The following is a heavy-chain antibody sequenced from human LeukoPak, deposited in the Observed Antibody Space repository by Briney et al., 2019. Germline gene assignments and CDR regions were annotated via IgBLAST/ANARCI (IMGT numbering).Heavy chain of an antibody. CDR2: INPNSGGT. V-gene: IGHV1-2*02. J-gene: IGHJ4*02. D-gene: IGHD2-21*02. CDR3: ARGFSSGGDCYQRPNFDY. Sequence: ASVKVSCKASGYTFIGNYIHWVRQAPGQGLQWMGWINPNSGGTNYAQEFQGRVTMTRDTSISTAFLDLRRITPDDAAVYYCARGFSSGGDCYQRPNFDYWGRGTLVTVSS. CDR1: GYTFIGNY.